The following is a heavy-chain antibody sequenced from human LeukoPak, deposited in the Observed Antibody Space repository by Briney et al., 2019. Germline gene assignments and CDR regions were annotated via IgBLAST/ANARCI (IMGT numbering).Heavy chain of an antibody. D-gene: IGHD4-17*01. CDR3: ARSHYGDYQNFDY. CDR2: INAGNGNT. V-gene: IGHV1-3*01. Sequence: ASVKVSCKASGYTFTSYAMHWVRQAPGQRLEWMGWINAGNGNTKYSQKFLGRVTITRDTSASTAYMELSSLRSEDTAVYHCARSHYGDYQNFDYWGQGTLVTVSS. CDR1: GYTFTSYA. J-gene: IGHJ4*02.